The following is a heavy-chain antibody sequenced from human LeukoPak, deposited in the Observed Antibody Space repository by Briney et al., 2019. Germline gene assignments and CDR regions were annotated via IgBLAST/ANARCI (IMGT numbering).Heavy chain of an antibody. CDR3: EKDVGGIWFGQLSPFHP. D-gene: IGHD3-10*01. J-gene: IGHJ5*02. V-gene: IGHV3-30*04. CDR1: GFTFSSYS. Sequence: PGGSLRLSCAASGFTFSSYSMHWVRQAPGKGLEWVAVISHDGSNKYYADSVKGRFTISRDNSKNTLYLQMNSLRAEDTAAYYCEKDVGGIWFGQLSPFHPWGKGNLVTVS. CDR2: ISHDGSNK.